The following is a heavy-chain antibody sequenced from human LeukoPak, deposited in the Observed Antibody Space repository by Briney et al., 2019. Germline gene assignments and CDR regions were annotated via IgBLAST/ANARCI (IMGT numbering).Heavy chain of an antibody. CDR1: GVTLSNYA. Sequence: GGSLRLSCVASGVTLSNYAMSWVRQAPGKGLEWVANINQDGSEKYYVDSVKGRFTISRDNARNSLYLQMNSLRAEDTAVYYCAKAFNSSWHNWGQGTLVTVSS. V-gene: IGHV3-7*01. J-gene: IGHJ4*02. CDR3: AKAFNSSWHN. CDR2: INQDGSEK. D-gene: IGHD6-13*01.